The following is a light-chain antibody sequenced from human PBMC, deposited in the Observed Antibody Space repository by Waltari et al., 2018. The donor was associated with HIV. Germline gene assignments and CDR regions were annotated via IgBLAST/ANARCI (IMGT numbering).Light chain of an antibody. CDR2: YVT. Sequence: QSALTQPASVSASPGQSITISCTGTSGDVGGFDFVSWYQQCPGTAPKVIISYVTDRPSCVSRLCSSAKSGNPASLAISGLLEDDAAYYCCASYTHRSTLVVGGGTKVTVL. CDR3: ASYTHRSTLV. J-gene: IGLJ3*02. V-gene: IGLV2-14*03. CDR1: SGDVGGFDF.